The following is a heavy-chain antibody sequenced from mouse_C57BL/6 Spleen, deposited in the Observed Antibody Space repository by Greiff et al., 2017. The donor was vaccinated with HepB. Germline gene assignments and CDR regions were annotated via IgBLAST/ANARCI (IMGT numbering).Heavy chain of an antibody. D-gene: IGHD1-1*01. J-gene: IGHJ2*01. CDR1: GYTFTSYW. CDR2: IYPGSGST. CDR3: ARGITTRVFFDY. V-gene: IGHV1-55*01. Sequence: QVQLKQPGAELVKPGASVKMSCKASGYTFTSYWITWVKQRPGQGLEWIGDIYPGSGSTNYNEKFKSKATLTVDTSSSTAYMQLSSLTSEDSAVYYCARGITTRVFFDYWGQGTTLTVSS.